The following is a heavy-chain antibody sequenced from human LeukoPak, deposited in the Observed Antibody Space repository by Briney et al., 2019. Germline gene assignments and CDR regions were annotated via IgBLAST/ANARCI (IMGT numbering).Heavy chain of an antibody. V-gene: IGHV3-53*01. CDR1: GFTVSSNY. CDR3: ARDMGSFGMDV. J-gene: IGHJ6*04. Sequence: GGSLRLSCAASGFTVSSNYMSWVRQAPGKGLEWVSVIYSGGSTYYADSVMGRFTISRDNSKNTLYLQMNSLRAEDTAVYYCARDMGSFGMDVWGKGTTVTVSS. D-gene: IGHD3-10*01. CDR2: IYSGGST.